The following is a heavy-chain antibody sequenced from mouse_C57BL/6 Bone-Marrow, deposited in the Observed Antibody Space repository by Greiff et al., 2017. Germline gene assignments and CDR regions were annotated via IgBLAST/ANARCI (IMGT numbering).Heavy chain of an antibody. CDR2: ISDGGSYT. J-gene: IGHJ1*03. Sequence: EVQLVESGGGLVKPGGSLKLSCAASGFTFSSYAMSWVRQTPEKRLEWVATISDGGSYTYYPDNVKGRFTIYRDNAKNNLYLQVSHLTSEHTAMYYGASDPSCYGSSHWYFDVWGTGTTVTVSS. V-gene: IGHV5-4*01. CDR1: GFTFSSYA. D-gene: IGHD1-1*01. CDR3: ASDPSCYGSSHWYFDV.